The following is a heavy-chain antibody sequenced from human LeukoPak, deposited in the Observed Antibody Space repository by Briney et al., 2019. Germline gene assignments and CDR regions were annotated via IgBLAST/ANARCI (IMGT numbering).Heavy chain of an antibody. CDR3: ARRPGYCGGDCFDAFDI. J-gene: IGHJ3*02. V-gene: IGHV5-51*01. Sequence: GESLKISCKGSGYSFTSYWIGWVRQMPGKGLEWMGIIYPGDSDTRYSPSLQGQVTISADKSISTAYLQWSSLKASDTAMYYCARRPGYCGGDCFDAFDIWGQGTMVTVSS. D-gene: IGHD2-21*02. CDR2: IYPGDSDT. CDR1: GYSFTSYW.